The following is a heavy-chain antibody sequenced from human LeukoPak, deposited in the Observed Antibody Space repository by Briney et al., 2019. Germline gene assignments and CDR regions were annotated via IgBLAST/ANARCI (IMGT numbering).Heavy chain of an antibody. J-gene: IGHJ6*02. V-gene: IGHV3-7*04. CDR3: ARGGGLDV. CDR2: INHNGNVK. Sequence: GGSLRLSCAASGFTFSSYWMNWARQAPVNGLEWVASINHNGNVKYYVDSVKGRFTISRDNAKNSLYLQMSNLRAEDTAVYFCARGGGLDVWGQGATVTVSS. CDR1: GFTFSSYW.